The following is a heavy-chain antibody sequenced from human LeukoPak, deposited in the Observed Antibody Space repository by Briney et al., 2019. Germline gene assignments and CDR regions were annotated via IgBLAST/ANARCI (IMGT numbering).Heavy chain of an antibody. Sequence: ASVKVSCKASGGTFSSYAISWVRQAPGQGLEWMGRIIPIFGIANYAQKFQGRVTITADKSTSTAYMELSSLRSEDTAVYYCARVDAGYCSSTSCPPVYWGQGTLATVSS. V-gene: IGHV1-69*04. CDR2: IIPIFGIA. CDR3: ARVDAGYCSSTSCPPVY. CDR1: GGTFSSYA. D-gene: IGHD2-2*01. J-gene: IGHJ4*02.